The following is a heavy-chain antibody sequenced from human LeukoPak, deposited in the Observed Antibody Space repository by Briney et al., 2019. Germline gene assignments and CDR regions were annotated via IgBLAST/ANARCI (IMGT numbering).Heavy chain of an antibody. J-gene: IGHJ4*02. Sequence: GKSLRLSCAASGFTFSSYGMHWVRQAPGKGLEWVALIWYDGSNKYYADSVKGRFTISRDNSKNTLYLQMNSPRAEDTAIYYCLRHSGTYSWGQGTLVTVAS. CDR1: GFTFSSYG. V-gene: IGHV3-33*01. D-gene: IGHD1-26*01. CDR3: LRHSGTYS. CDR2: IWYDGSNK.